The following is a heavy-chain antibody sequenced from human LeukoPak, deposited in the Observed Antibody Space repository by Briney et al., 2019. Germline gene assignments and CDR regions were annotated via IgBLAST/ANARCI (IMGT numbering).Heavy chain of an antibody. D-gene: IGHD3-10*01. V-gene: IGHV3-9*01. CDR3: AKDLVQSSGAFDI. CDR1: GLTFSSSW. CDR2: ISWSSGTI. J-gene: IGHJ3*02. Sequence: PGGSLRLSCAVSGLTFSSSWMDWVRQAPGKGLEWVSGISWSSGTIGYADSVKGRFTISRDNAKNSLYLQMNSLRAEDTALYYCAKDLVQSSGAFDIWGQGTMVTISS.